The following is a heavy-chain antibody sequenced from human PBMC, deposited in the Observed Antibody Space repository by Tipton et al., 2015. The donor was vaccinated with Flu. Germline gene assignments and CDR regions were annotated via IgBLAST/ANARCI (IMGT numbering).Heavy chain of an antibody. CDR2: ISSLSSYI. J-gene: IGHJ6*02. D-gene: IGHD3-10*01. CDR1: GFTFSSYS. CDR3: ARTITMVQGVIFYGMDV. Sequence: SLRLSCAASGFTFSSYSIKWVRQAPGKGLEWVSCISSLSSYIYYADSVMGRFTISRDNANNSLYLQMSNLRAEDTAVYYCARTITMVQGVIFYGMDVWGQGATVTVSS. V-gene: IGHV3-21*01.